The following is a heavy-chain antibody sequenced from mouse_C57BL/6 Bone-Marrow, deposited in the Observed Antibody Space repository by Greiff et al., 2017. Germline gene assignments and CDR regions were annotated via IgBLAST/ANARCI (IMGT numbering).Heavy chain of an antibody. D-gene: IGHD1-1*01. J-gene: IGHJ2*01. CDR1: GYTFTSYW. Sequence: QVQLQQPGAELVMPGASVKLSCKASGYTFTSYWMHWVKQRPGQGLEGIGEIDPSDIYTNYNQKFKGKSTLTVDKSSSPASMPLSRLTSEDSAVYYCARACYGSSYDYFDYWGQGTTLTVSS. CDR2: IDPSDIYT. V-gene: IGHV1-69*01. CDR3: ARACYGSSYDYFDY.